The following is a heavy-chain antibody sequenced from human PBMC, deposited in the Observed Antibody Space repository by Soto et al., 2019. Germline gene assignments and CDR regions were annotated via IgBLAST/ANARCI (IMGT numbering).Heavy chain of an antibody. CDR1: GFPFSSFR. CDR3: ARDGYYGRFQH. Sequence: EVQLVESGGGLVQPGGSLRLSCAASGFPFSSFRMNWSPRAPGKGLEGVSYFSGSGTTIYYQASVKGRVTTSRDKAKKSLYLQMNGLRAEDTAVYYGARDGYYGRFQHWGQGTLVTVSS. V-gene: IGHV3-48*01. J-gene: IGHJ1*01. D-gene: IGHD3-10*01. CDR2: FSGSGTTI.